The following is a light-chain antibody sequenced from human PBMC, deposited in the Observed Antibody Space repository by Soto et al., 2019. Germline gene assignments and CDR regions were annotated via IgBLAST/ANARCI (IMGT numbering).Light chain of an antibody. CDR3: QQRSNWHTWT. CDR1: QSVSSY. Sequence: EIVLTQSPATLSLSPGERATLSCRASQSVSSYLAWYQQKPGQAPRLLIYDASNRATGIPARFSGSGSGTDFTLIISSLEPEDFAVYYCQQRSNWHTWTFGQGTKVEIK. CDR2: DAS. V-gene: IGKV3-11*01. J-gene: IGKJ1*01.